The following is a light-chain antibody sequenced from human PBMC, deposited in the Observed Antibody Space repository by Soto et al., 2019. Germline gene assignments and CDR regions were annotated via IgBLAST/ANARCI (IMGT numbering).Light chain of an antibody. CDR1: RNDIGTYNL. CDR3: CSYAGSYTLV. V-gene: IGLV2-23*01. J-gene: IGLJ2*01. Sequence: QSALTQPASVSESPGQSISISCGGGRNDIGTYNLVSWYQQHPGKAPKLIIYEGNKRPSGVPDRFSGSKSGNTASLTISGLQTEDEADYYCCSYAGSYTLVFGGGTKVTVL. CDR2: EGN.